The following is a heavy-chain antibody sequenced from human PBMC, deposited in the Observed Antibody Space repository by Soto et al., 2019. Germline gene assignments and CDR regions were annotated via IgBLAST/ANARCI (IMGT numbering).Heavy chain of an antibody. CDR3: ARGDPTPYYYYMDV. CDR1: GYTFTGYY. V-gene: IGHV1-2*04. J-gene: IGHJ6*03. Sequence: QVQLVQSGAEVKKPGASVKVSCKASGYTFTGYYMHWVRQAPGQGLEWMGWINPNSGGTNYAQKVQGWVTMTRDTSISTAYMELSRLRSDDTAVYYCARGDPTPYYYYMDVWGKGTTVTVSS. D-gene: IGHD4-17*01. CDR2: INPNSGGT.